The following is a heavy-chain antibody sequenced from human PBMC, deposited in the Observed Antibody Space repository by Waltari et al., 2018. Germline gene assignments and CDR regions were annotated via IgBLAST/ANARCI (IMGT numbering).Heavy chain of an antibody. Sequence: EVQLVESGGDLVQPGGSLRLSCSASEFSFTTHWMAGFRQAPGRGLECVATIKPDGIDKFYVDSWTGRFAISRDNARNLLYLQMNSLRAEDTAIFYCAKIGACRAPDYWDQ. D-gene: IGHD2-15*01. CDR3: AKIGACRAPDY. CDR1: EFSFTTHW. J-gene: IGHJ4*02. V-gene: IGHV3-7*03. CDR2: IKPDGIDK.